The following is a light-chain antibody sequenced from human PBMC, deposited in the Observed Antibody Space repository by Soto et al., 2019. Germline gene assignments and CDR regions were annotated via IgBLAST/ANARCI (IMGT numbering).Light chain of an antibody. CDR2: GAS. CDR3: QQRYNWPIT. J-gene: IGKJ5*01. Sequence: EIVLTQSPGTLSLSPGERATLSCRASQSVSSSYLAWYQQRPGQAPRLLIYGASSRAPGIPARFSGSGSGTDFTLTISSLEPEDFSVYYCQQRYNWPITFGQGTRLEIK. V-gene: IGKV3D-20*02. CDR1: QSVSSSY.